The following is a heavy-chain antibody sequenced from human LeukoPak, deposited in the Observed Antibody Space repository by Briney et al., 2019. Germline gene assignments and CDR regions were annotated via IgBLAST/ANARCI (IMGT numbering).Heavy chain of an antibody. Sequence: PGGSLRLSCAASGFTFSDYSMNWVRQAPGKGLEWVSYISSSSYTINYADSVKGRFTISRDNGKNSLYLQMNSLRVEDTAVYYCAKGQAVESRLDSWGRGTLVTVSS. D-gene: IGHD6-19*01. CDR3: AKGQAVESRLDS. V-gene: IGHV3-48*01. CDR1: GFTFSDYS. CDR2: ISSSSYTI. J-gene: IGHJ4*02.